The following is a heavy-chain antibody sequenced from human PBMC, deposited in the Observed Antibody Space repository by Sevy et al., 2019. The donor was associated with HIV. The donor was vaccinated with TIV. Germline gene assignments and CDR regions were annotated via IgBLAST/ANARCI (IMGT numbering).Heavy chain of an antibody. CDR1: GFTFTDYV. CDR2: IGGSGGST. J-gene: IGHJ4*02. D-gene: IGHD3-9*01. V-gene: IGHV3-23*01. CDR3: ATDRISDWFFDS. Sequence: GGSLRLSCTASGFTFTDYVMNWARQAPGRGLEWVSSIGGSGGSTHYADSVKGRFTISRDNSKNTLYLQMNSLRAEDTAVYYCATDRISDWFFDSWGQRTLFTVSS.